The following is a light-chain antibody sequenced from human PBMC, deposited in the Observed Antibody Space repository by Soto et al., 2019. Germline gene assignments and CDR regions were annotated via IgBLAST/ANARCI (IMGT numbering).Light chain of an antibody. CDR1: QSVSSY. CDR3: QQQSNSIT. CDR2: DAS. J-gene: IGKJ5*01. Sequence: EIVFTQSPGTLSLSPGERPTLSGRASQSVSSYLAWYQQKPGQAPRLLIFDASNRATGIPARLSGSGSGTYFTLTISSLEAADFAVYYCQQQSNSITFGQGTRLEIK. V-gene: IGKV3-11*01.